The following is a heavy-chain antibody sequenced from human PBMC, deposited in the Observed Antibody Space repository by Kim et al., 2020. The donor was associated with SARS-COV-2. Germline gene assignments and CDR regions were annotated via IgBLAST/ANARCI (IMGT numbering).Heavy chain of an antibody. Sequence: SGDTYDAQNFQGRVTMTPDTSTNTAYFELRSLKSDDTAMYYCARGANYFDYWGQGTLVTVSS. CDR2: SGDT. D-gene: IGHD3-10*01. CDR3: ARGANYFDY. J-gene: IGHJ4*02. V-gene: IGHV1-18*01.